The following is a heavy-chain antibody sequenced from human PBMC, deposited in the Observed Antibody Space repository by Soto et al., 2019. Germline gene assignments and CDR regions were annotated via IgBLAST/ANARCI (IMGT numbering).Heavy chain of an antibody. V-gene: IGHV4-4*02. CDR1: GLSISSGDW. CDR3: ARDQGSHPGD. D-gene: IGHD6-13*01. Sequence: QVQLQESGPGLVRPSGTVSLTCAVSGLSISSGDWWGWVRQPPGKGLERIGEIHHSGSTNYNPSLKSRVTMSVVPSKDLFSLTLTSVTAADTAFYYCARDQGSHPGDWGQGTLVSVSS. CDR2: IHHSGST. J-gene: IGHJ4*02.